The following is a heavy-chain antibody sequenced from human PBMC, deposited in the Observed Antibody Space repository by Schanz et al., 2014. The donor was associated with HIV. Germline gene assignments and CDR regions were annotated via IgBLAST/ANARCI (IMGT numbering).Heavy chain of an antibody. CDR1: GFNFSRYN. CDR3: AKVTPLRCLDY. V-gene: IGHV3-48*01. Sequence: DVQLVESGKYLVEPGESLRLSCVASGFNFSRYNMNWVRQTPGKGLEWISHISFDGNIIYYADSVQGRFTISRDNSRNTLYLQMNSLRAEDTAVYYCAKVTPLRCLDYWGQGTLVTVSS. D-gene: IGHD4-17*01. J-gene: IGHJ4*02. CDR2: ISFDGNII.